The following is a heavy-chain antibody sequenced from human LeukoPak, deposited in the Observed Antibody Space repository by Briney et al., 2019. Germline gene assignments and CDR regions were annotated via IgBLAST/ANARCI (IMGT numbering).Heavy chain of an antibody. CDR2: INTNTGNP. CDR3: ARDLSIAALYGMDV. V-gene: IGHV7-4-1*02. D-gene: IGHD6-6*01. Sequence: GASVKVSCKASGYTFTSYAMNWVRQAPGQELEWMGWINTNTGNPTYAQGFTGRFVFSLDTSVSTAYLQISSLKAEDTAVYYCARDLSIAALYGMDVWGQGTTVTVSS. CDR1: GYTFTSYA. J-gene: IGHJ6*02.